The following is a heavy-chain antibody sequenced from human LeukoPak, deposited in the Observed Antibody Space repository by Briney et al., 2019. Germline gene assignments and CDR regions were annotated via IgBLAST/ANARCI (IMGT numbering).Heavy chain of an antibody. CDR2: VFHTGVT. CDR3: ARRGYYDSNGYYGY. CDR1: GGSLEGLY. J-gene: IGHJ4*02. Sequence: SETLSLTCTVSGGSLEGLYWSWIRQSPEKGLEWIGNVFHTGVTSYNLSLKSRVTISVDTSRNQFSLKLSSVTAADTAVYYCARRGYYDSNGYYGYWGQGTLVTVSS. V-gene: IGHV4-59*08. D-gene: IGHD3-22*01.